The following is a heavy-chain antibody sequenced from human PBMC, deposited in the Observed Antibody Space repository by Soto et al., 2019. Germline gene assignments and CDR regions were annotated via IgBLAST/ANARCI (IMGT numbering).Heavy chain of an antibody. Sequence: QVHLVQSGAEVKKPGSSVKVSCKTSGGSFKNYAVSWVRQAPGQGLEWMGGIIPNFDTPNYAQKFQDRVTIIADESTRTVYMELRSLRSNATAVYYCAVAMVREILIFESSGMHVWGQGATVIVSS. V-gene: IGHV1-69*01. CDR1: GGSFKNYA. CDR2: IIPNFDTP. D-gene: IGHD3-10*01. J-gene: IGHJ6*02. CDR3: AVAMVREILIFESSGMHV.